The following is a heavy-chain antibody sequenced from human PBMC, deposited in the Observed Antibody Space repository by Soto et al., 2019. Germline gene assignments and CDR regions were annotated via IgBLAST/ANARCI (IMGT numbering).Heavy chain of an antibody. D-gene: IGHD6-19*01. Sequence: VASVKVSCKXSGYMFTKSAMHWVRQAPGQRLEWMGWISGDSGNTKYSPKLQDRVTITRDTSASTAYMELSSLRSEDTALYYCARDGVAAGNINFDYWGQGTLVTVSS. CDR1: GYMFTKSA. J-gene: IGHJ4*03. V-gene: IGHV1-3*01. CDR3: ARDGVAAGNINFDY. CDR2: ISGDSGNT.